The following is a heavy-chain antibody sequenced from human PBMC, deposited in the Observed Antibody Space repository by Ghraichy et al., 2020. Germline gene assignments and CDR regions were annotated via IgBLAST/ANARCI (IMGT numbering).Heavy chain of an antibody. CDR1: GRSFSGYY. D-gene: IGHD2-15*01. CDR2: INHSGST. Sequence: ESLNISCAVYGRSFSGYYWSWIRQPPGKGLEWIGEINHSGSTNYNPSLKSRVTISVDTSKNQFSLKLSSVTAADTAVYYCARASKWLGYCSGGSCYPFDYWGQGTLVTVSA. CDR3: ARASKWLGYCSGGSCYPFDY. J-gene: IGHJ4*02. V-gene: IGHV4-34*01.